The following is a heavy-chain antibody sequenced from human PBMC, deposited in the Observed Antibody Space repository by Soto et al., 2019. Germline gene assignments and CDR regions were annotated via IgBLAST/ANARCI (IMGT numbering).Heavy chain of an antibody. CDR3: ARDPRGGSMDV. CDR1: GYTFTNYY. D-gene: IGHD3-16*01. Sequence: ASVKVSCKASGYTFTNYYLHWVRQAPGQGLDWMGKINTSTGNTAYAQKFQGRVTMTRDTSTTTVYLEVSSLTSEDTAVYYCARDPRGGSMDVWGKGTTVTVSS. J-gene: IGHJ6*04. V-gene: IGHV1-46*03. CDR2: INTSTGNT.